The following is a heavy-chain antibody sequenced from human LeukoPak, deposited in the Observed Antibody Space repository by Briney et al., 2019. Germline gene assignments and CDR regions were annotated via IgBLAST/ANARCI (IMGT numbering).Heavy chain of an antibody. Sequence: GGSLRLSCAASGFTFDDYGMSWVRQAPGKGLEWVSGINWNGGSTGYADSVKGRFTISRDNVKNSLYLQMSSLRAEDTALYYCARKRGGSGWQLYFDYWGQGTLVTVSS. V-gene: IGHV3-20*04. CDR3: ARKRGGSGWQLYFDY. CDR1: GFTFDDYG. J-gene: IGHJ4*02. CDR2: INWNGGST. D-gene: IGHD6-19*01.